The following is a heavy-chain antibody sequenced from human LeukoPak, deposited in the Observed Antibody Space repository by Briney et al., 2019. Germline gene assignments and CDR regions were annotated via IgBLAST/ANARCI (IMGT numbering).Heavy chain of an antibody. CDR3: ARYGGKNCFDY. Sequence: SETLSLTCTVSGGSISSYHWSWIRQPPGKGLEWVGYIFYSGSTNYNPSLKSRVPISVDMSKNQFSLRLTSVTAADTAVYYCARYGGKNCFDYWGQGTLVTVSS. CDR1: GGSISSYH. D-gene: IGHD4-23*01. J-gene: IGHJ4*02. CDR2: IFYSGST. V-gene: IGHV4-59*01.